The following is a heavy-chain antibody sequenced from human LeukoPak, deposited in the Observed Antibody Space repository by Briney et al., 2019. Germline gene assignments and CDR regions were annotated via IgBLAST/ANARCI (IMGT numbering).Heavy chain of an antibody. V-gene: IGHV4-59*08. D-gene: IGHD2-15*01. CDR1: GGSISSYY. CDR2: IYNSGTT. J-gene: IGHJ4*02. Sequence: PSETLSLTCTVSGGSISSYYWSWIRQPPGKGLEWIGYIYNSGTTNYNPSLKSRVTMSVDTSKNQFPLKLSSVTAADTAIYHCARRYCSGGSCFFDYWGQGTLVTVSS. CDR3: ARRYCSGGSCFFDY.